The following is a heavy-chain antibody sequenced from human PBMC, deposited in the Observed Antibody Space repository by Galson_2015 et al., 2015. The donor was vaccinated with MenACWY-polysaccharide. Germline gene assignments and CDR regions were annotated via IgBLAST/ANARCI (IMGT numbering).Heavy chain of an antibody. V-gene: IGHV3-23*01. CDR2: VSASGAVT. CDR3: ANPGPSTRPPSDVDY. J-gene: IGHJ4*01. CDR1: GFTFSSYT. Sequence: SLRLSCAASGFTFSSYTMSWVRQAPGRGLEWVSGVSASGAVTYYADSVKGRFTISRDNSKNTLYLQMNSLRAADTAVYYCANPGPSTRPPSDVDYWGHGSLLAVSS. D-gene: IGHD5/OR15-5a*01.